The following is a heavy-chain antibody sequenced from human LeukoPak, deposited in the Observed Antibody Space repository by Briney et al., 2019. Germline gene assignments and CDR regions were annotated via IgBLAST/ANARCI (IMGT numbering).Heavy chain of an antibody. CDR1: GYTFTSYA. Sequence: ASVKVSCKASGYTFTSYAMHWVRQAPGQGLEWMGIINPSGGSTSYAQKFQGRVTMTRDTSTSTVYMELSSLRSEDTAVYYCARDLAAAVPFDYWGQGTLVTVSS. J-gene: IGHJ4*02. CDR3: ARDLAAAVPFDY. D-gene: IGHD6-13*01. CDR2: INPSGGST. V-gene: IGHV1-46*01.